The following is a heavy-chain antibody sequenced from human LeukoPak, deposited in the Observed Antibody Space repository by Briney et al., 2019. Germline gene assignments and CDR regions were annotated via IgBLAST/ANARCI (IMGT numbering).Heavy chain of an antibody. J-gene: IGHJ5*02. V-gene: IGHV4-59*08. CDR2: IYYSGST. CDR3: ARRLNRWELLPGGWFDP. CDR1: GGSVSSYY. D-gene: IGHD1-26*01. Sequence: SEALSLTCTVSGGSVSSYYWSWIRQPPGKGLEWIGHIYYSGSTNYNPSLKSRVTISVDTSKNQFSLKLSSVTAADTAVYYCARRLNRWELLPGGWFDPWGQGGLGTVSS.